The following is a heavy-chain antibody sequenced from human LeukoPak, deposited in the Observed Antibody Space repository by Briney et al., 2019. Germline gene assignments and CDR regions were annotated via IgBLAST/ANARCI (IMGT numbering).Heavy chain of an antibody. V-gene: IGHV3-13*01. D-gene: IGHD6-19*01. CDR2: IGIRGDT. J-gene: IGHJ4*02. CDR3: ARGGIQVSGIDEFDY. CDR1: GFTFSSYA. Sequence: GGSLRLSCAASGFTFSSYAMSWVRQVIGKGPEWVSAIGIRGDTHYSGSVKGRFTISRENAESSLYLQMNSLRAEDTAVYYCARGGIQVSGIDEFDYWGQGTLVTVSS.